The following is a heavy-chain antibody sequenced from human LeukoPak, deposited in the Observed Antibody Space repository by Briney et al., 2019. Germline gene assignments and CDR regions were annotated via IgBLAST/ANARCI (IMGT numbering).Heavy chain of an antibody. D-gene: IGHD3-22*01. J-gene: IGHJ4*02. CDR3: AKPTIHMIAVAPYFDS. CDR2: ISSSGSTI. Sequence: GGSLRLSCAASGFTFSSYEMNWVRQAPGKGLEWVSYISSSGSTIYYADSVKGRFIISRDNSKNTVYLQMDSLRAEDTAVYYCAKPTIHMIAVAPYFDSWGQGTLVTVSS. CDR1: GFTFSSYE. V-gene: IGHV3-48*03.